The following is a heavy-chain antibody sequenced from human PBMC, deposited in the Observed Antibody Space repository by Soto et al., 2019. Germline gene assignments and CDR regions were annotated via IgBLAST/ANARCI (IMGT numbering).Heavy chain of an antibody. J-gene: IGHJ5*02. V-gene: IGHV4-31*03. CDR3: ARGSFWSGYLRSNWFDP. D-gene: IGHD3-3*01. Sequence: QVQLQESGPGLVKPSQTLSLTCTVSGDSISSGGYYWSWIRQHPGKGLEWIGYIYFSGSTYYNPSLHSRVTISVDTSKNQFSLKLSSVTAADTAVYYCARGSFWSGYLRSNWFDPWGQGTLVTVSS. CDR1: GDSISSGGYY. CDR2: IYFSGST.